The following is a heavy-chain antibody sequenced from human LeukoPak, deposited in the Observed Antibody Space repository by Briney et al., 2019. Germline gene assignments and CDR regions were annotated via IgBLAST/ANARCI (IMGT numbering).Heavy chain of an antibody. CDR1: GFTFSSYR. CDR3: ARGFWNDGRANFDY. V-gene: IGHV3-21*01. D-gene: IGHD1-1*01. J-gene: IGHJ4*02. CDR2: NSSSSSYI. Sequence: GGPLRLSCAASGFTFSSYRMTWVRQAPGKGLEWVSSNSSSSSYIYYADSVKGRFTISRDNANNLLYLEMNSLRAEDTAVYYCARGFWNDGRANFDYWGQGTLVTVSS.